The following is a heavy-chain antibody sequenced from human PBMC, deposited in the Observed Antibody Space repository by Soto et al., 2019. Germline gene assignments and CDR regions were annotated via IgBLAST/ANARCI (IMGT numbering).Heavy chain of an antibody. D-gene: IGHD2-15*01. V-gene: IGHV4-4*02. CDR2: IYHSGST. J-gene: IGHJ5*02. Sequence: PSETLSLTCAVSGGSISSSNWWSWVRQPPGKGLEWIGEIYHSGSTNYNPSLKSRVTISVDKSKNQFSLKLSSVTAADTAVYYCARELKYCSGGRCYSWFDPWGQGTLVTVSS. CDR1: GGSISSSNW. CDR3: ARELKYCSGGRCYSWFDP.